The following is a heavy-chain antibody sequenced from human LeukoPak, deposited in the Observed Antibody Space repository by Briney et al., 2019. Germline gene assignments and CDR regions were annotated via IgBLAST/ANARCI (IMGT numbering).Heavy chain of an antibody. CDR2: IIPFFGSA. V-gene: IGHV1-69*05. CDR1: GGTFNTFA. J-gene: IGHJ4*02. Sequence: SVKVSCKASGGTFNTFATSWVRQAPGQGLEWMGGIIPFFGSANYAQRFQDRFTITTDESTTTAYMELNSLTSDDTAVYYCARPDFSGFDWGFDFWGQGTLITVSS. D-gene: IGHD5-12*01. CDR3: ARPDFSGFDWGFDF.